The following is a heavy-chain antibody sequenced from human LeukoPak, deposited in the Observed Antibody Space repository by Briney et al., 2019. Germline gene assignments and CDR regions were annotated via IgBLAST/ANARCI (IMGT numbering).Heavy chain of an antibody. CDR1: GFTFSSYA. Sequence: GGSLRLSCAASGFTFSSYAMSWVRQAPGKGLEWVSAISGSGGSTYYADSVKGRFTISRDNSKNTLYLQMNSLRAEDTAVYYCAKAPYYYDSSGYRGYLDYWGQGTLVTVSS. V-gene: IGHV3-23*01. J-gene: IGHJ4*02. D-gene: IGHD3-22*01. CDR2: ISGSGGST. CDR3: AKAPYYYDSSGYRGYLDY.